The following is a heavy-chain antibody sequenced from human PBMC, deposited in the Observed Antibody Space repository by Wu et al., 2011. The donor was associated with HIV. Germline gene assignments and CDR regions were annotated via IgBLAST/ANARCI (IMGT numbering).Heavy chain of an antibody. V-gene: IGHV1-69*14. D-gene: IGHD3-22*01. Sequence: QVQPVQSGAEVKKPGSSVKVSCKASGGTFNSYAISWVRQAPGQGLEWMGGTIAIFGTANYAQKFQGRVTITADKSTTTTYMELNNLRSEDTAVYYCARGSGYHFNYNYLVVWGKGTTVTVSS. CDR2: TIAIFGTA. CDR1: GGTFNSYA. J-gene: IGHJ6*03. CDR3: ARGSGYHFNYNYLVV.